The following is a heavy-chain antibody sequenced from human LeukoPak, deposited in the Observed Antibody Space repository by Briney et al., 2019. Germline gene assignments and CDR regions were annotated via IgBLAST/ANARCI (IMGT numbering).Heavy chain of an antibody. CDR1: GFTFSSYS. Sequence: PGGSLRLSCAASGFTFSSYSMNWVRQAPGKGLEWVSSISSSSSYIYYADSVKARFTISRDNAKNSLYLQMNSLRAEDTTVYYWARAPYNWNGLPIDYWGQGTPVTVSS. V-gene: IGHV3-21*01. D-gene: IGHD1-20*01. CDR2: ISSSSSYI. CDR3: ARAPYNWNGLPIDY. J-gene: IGHJ4*02.